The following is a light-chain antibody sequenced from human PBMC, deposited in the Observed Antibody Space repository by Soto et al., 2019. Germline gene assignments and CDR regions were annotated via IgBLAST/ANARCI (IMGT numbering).Light chain of an antibody. CDR1: QGISSY. J-gene: IGKJ4*01. CDR2: AAS. V-gene: IGKV1-8*01. CDR3: LQHNSYPLT. Sequence: AIRMTQSPSSLSASTGDRVTITCRASQGISSYLAWYQQKPGKAPKRLIYAASSLQSGVPSRFSGSGSGTQFTLTISSLQPEDFATYYCLQHNSYPLTFGGGTKV.